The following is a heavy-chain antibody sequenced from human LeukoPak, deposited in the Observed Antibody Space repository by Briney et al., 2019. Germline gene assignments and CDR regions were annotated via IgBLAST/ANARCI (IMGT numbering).Heavy chain of an antibody. D-gene: IGHD5-12*01. J-gene: IGHJ4*02. Sequence: SETLSLTCTVSGGSISSYYWSWIRQPPGKGLEWIGYIYYSGSTNYNPSLKSRITISVDTSKNQFSLKLRSVTAADTAVYYCARSRSRGYSGDFDYWGQGTLVTVSS. CDR3: ARSRSRGYSGDFDY. CDR2: IYYSGST. V-gene: IGHV4-59*01. CDR1: GGSISSYY.